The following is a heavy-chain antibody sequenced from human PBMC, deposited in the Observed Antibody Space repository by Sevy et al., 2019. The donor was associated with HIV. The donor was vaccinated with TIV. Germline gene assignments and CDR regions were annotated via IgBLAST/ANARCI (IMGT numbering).Heavy chain of an antibody. Sequence: GGSLRLSCAASGFTFSSYAMSWVRQAPGKGLEWVSGIGGSGGDTYYADFVKGRFTISRDSSKNTLHLQMNSLRAEDTALYYCAKGMGELSLSGLAYWGQGTLVTVSS. J-gene: IGHJ4*02. V-gene: IGHV3-23*01. CDR1: GFTFSSYA. D-gene: IGHD3-16*02. CDR3: AKGMGELSLSGLAY. CDR2: IGGSGGDT.